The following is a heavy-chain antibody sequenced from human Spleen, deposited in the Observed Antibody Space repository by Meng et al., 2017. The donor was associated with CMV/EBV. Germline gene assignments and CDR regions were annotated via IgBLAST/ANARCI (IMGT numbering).Heavy chain of an antibody. J-gene: IGHJ4*01. D-gene: IGHD5-18*01. CDR2: ISYDESNK. CDR3: ASAGTAMGSLNY. Sequence: CAASGFTFSTFAMHWVRQAPGKGLEWVAVISYDESNKYYADFVKGRFTISRDNSKNTLYLQMHSLGHEDTAMYYCASAGTAMGSLNYWGLGSLVTVSS. V-gene: IGHV3-30*04. CDR1: GFTFSTFA.